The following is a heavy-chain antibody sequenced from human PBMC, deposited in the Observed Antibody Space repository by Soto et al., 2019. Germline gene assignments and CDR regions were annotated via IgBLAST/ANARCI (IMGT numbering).Heavy chain of an antibody. J-gene: IGHJ6*02. V-gene: IGHV4-31*03. D-gene: IGHD3-10*01. CDR1: GGSISSGGYY. CDR2: IYYSGST. CDR3: ARDGRRGYPYGMDV. Sequence: QVQLQESGPGLVKPSQTLSLTCTVSGGSISSGGYYWSWIRQHPGKGLEWIGYIYYSGSTYYNPSLKSRVTISVDTSKNQVSLKLSSVTAADTAVYYCARDGRRGYPYGMDVWGQGTTVTVSS.